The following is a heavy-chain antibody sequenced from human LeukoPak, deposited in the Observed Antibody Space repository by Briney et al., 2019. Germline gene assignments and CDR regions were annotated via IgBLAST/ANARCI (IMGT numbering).Heavy chain of an antibody. V-gene: IGHV4-59*08. CDR1: GSSISSYY. CDR3: ARQVGAR. Sequence: PSETLSLTCTVSGSSISSYYWSWIRQPPGKGLEWIGYIYYSGSTNYNPSLKSRVTISVDTSKNQFSLKLSSVTAADTAVYYCARQVGARWGQGTLVTVSS. J-gene: IGHJ4*02. D-gene: IGHD1-26*01. CDR2: IYYSGST.